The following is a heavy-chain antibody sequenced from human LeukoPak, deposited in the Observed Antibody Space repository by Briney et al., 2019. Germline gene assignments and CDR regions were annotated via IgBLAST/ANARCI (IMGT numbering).Heavy chain of an antibody. J-gene: IGHJ6*03. Sequence: GASVKVSCKASGYTFTSYGISWVRQAPGQGLEWMGWISAYNGNTNYAQKLQGRVTMTTDTSTSTAYMELRSLRSDDTAVYYCARDLSSYYYYYYMDVWGKGTTVTISS. V-gene: IGHV1-18*01. CDR3: ARDLSSYYYYYYMDV. D-gene: IGHD2/OR15-2a*01. CDR2: ISAYNGNT. CDR1: GYTFTSYG.